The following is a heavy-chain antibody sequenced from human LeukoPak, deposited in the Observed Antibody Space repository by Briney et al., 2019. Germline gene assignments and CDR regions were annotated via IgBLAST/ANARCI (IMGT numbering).Heavy chain of an antibody. CDR1: GFTFSSYS. Sequence: GGSLRLSCAASGFTFSSYSMNWVRQAPGKGLEWVSSISSSSSYIYYADSARGRFTISRDNAKNSLYLQMNSLRAEDTAVYYCARVVFAYGGNSKRGYFDYWGQGTLVTVSS. J-gene: IGHJ4*02. V-gene: IGHV3-21*01. CDR3: ARVVFAYGGNSKRGYFDY. D-gene: IGHD4-23*01. CDR2: ISSSSSYI.